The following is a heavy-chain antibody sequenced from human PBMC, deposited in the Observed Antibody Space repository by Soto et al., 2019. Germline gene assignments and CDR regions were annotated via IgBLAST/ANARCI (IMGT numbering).Heavy chain of an antibody. V-gene: IGHV3-30-3*01. Sequence: GGSLRLSCAASGFTFSSYAMHWVRQAPGKGLEWVAVISYDGSNKYYADSVKGRFTISRDNSKNTLYLQMNSLRAEDTAVYYCARRLKVAAAEKRAYYYYGMDVWGQGTTVTVSS. D-gene: IGHD6-13*01. J-gene: IGHJ6*02. CDR1: GFTFSSYA. CDR3: ARRLKVAAAEKRAYYYYGMDV. CDR2: ISYDGSNK.